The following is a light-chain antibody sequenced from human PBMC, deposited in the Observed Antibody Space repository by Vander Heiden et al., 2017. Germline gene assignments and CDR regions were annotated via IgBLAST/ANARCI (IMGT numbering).Light chain of an antibody. J-gene: IGKJ2*01. V-gene: IGKV2-30*02. Sequence: VVMTQSQPFLPVTLRQPASFPCSSSLCHVHRLVNTYLNWFQQRPGQSPRRLIYEVSRLDSGVPDRFSGSASGTDFTLKISRVEAEDFGIYYCMQETRRPYTFGQGTKLEIK. CDR3: MQETRRPYT. CDR2: EVS. CDR1: LCHVHRLVNTY.